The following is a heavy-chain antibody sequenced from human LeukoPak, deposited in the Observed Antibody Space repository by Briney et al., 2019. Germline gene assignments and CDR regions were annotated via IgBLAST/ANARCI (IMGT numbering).Heavy chain of an antibody. V-gene: IGHV4-34*01. CDR2: INHSGST. Sequence: PSETLSLTCAVYGGSFSGYYWSWIRQPPGKGLEWIGEINHSGSTNYNPSLKSRVTISVDTSKNQFSLKLSSVTAADTAVYYCARGNRDGYIFSPRRAFDYWGQGTLVTVSS. D-gene: IGHD5-24*01. CDR1: GGSFSGYY. J-gene: IGHJ4*02. CDR3: ARGNRDGYIFSPRRAFDY.